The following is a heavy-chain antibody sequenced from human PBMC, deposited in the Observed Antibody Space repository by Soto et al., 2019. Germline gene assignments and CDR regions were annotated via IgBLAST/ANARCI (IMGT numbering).Heavy chain of an antibody. CDR3: TTYSGAAFEY. V-gene: IGHV3-15*01. D-gene: IGHD1-26*01. CDR2: IRSKSDGGTT. Sequence: GGSLRLSCVASGLTFNNAWMNWVRQAPGKGLEWVGHIRSKSDGGTTDYAAPVKGRFTISRDDSKNMVDLQMSSLKTEDTAIYYCTTYSGAAFEYWGQGALVTVSS. J-gene: IGHJ4*02. CDR1: GLTFNNAW.